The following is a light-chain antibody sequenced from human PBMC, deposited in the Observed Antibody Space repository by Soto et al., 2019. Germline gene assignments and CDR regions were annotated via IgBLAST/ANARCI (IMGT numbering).Light chain of an antibody. CDR1: SSDVGNYKL. J-gene: IGLJ2*01. Sequence: QSALTQPASVSGSPGQSITISCTGTSSDVGNYKLVPWYQQHPGKDPKLMIYEGTKRPSGVSNRFSGSKSGNTASLTISGLQAEDEADSYCCSYAGSSTFVAFGGGTKVTVL. V-gene: IGLV2-23*01. CDR2: EGT. CDR3: CSYAGSSTFVA.